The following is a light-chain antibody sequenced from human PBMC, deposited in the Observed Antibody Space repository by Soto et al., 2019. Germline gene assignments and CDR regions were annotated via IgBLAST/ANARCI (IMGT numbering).Light chain of an antibody. J-gene: IGKJ1*01. Sequence: DIQMTQSPSTLSASVGDRVTITCRASQSISNWLAWYQQKPGKAPKLLIYKASSLQSGVPSRFTGSGSVTEFTLTISSLQPDDFASYYCQQYNTYSPWALGQGTKVDIK. V-gene: IGKV1-5*03. CDR1: QSISNW. CDR2: KAS. CDR3: QQYNTYSPWA.